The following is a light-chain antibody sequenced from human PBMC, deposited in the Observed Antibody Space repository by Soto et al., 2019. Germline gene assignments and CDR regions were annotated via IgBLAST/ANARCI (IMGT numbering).Light chain of an antibody. V-gene: IGKV4-1*01. CDR3: QQYYRTPLT. Sequence: DIVMTQSPDSLAVSLGERATINCKSSQSVFYSSNNKNYLTWYQQKPGQPPKLLIYWASTRESGVPDRFSGSGSGTDFTLTISSLQAEDVAVYYCQQYYRTPLTFGGGTKVDIK. CDR2: WAS. J-gene: IGKJ4*01. CDR1: QSVFYSSNNKNY.